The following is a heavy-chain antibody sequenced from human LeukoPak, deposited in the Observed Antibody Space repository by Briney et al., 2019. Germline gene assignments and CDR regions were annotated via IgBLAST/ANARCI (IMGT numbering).Heavy chain of an antibody. V-gene: IGHV4-34*01. D-gene: IGHD2-2*01. Sequence: SETLSLTCAVYGGSFSGDYWSWIRQPPGKGLEWIGEINHSGSTNYNPSLKSRVTISVDMSKNQFSLKLNSVTAADTAVYYCARESCSSTSCYAYFDYWGQGTLVTVSS. CDR1: GGSFSGDY. J-gene: IGHJ4*02. CDR3: ARESCSSTSCYAYFDY. CDR2: INHSGST.